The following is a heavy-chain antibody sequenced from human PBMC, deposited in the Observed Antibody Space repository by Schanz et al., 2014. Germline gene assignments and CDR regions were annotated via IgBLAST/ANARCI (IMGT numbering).Heavy chain of an antibody. CDR3: ASPSGYSDYGTYFDF. CDR1: GFTFSSYA. J-gene: IGHJ4*02. CDR2: IWSDGSGK. D-gene: IGHD5-12*01. V-gene: IGHV3-33*08. Sequence: QVQLLQFGGGVVQPGRSLRLSCAASGFTFSSYAMHWVRQAPGKGLEWVAVIWSDGSGKYYADSVKGRFTISRDNSRNTLYLQMNSLRTEDTAVYYCASPSGYSDYGTYFDFWGQETLVTVSS.